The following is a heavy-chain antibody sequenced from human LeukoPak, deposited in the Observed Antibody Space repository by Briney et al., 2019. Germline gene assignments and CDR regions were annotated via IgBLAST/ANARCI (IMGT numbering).Heavy chain of an antibody. CDR2: IYAGDSDT. D-gene: IGHD6-19*01. CDR1: GYSFTSYW. CDR3: ARGGGGWYSYFDY. Sequence: GESLKIPCKGSGYSFTSYWIGWVRQMPGKGLEWMGIIYAGDSDTRYSPSFQGQVTISADKSVSTAYLQWGSLKASDTAMYYCARGGGGWYSYFDYWGQGTLVSVSS. V-gene: IGHV5-51*01. J-gene: IGHJ4*02.